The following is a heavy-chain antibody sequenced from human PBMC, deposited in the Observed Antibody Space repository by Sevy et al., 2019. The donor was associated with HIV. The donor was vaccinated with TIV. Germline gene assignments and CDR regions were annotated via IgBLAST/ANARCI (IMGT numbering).Heavy chain of an antibody. CDR3: ARDLIAFAMYYADVSGYPSDY. Sequence: GGSLRLSCAASGFSFKTFGMHWVRQAPGKGLEWVAVMSYDGNNKYYTESVKGRFTISRDNAKNTLYLEMNSRRAEDTAVYFCARDLIAFAMYYADVSGYPSDYWGQGTQVTVSS. V-gene: IGHV3-30*03. J-gene: IGHJ4*02. CDR1: GFSFKTFG. D-gene: IGHD5-12*01. CDR2: MSYDGNNK.